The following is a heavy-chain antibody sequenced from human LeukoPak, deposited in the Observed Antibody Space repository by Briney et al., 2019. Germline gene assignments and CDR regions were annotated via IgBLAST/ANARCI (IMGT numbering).Heavy chain of an antibody. CDR2: IYTSGIT. CDR3: ARYLAGPLVGSYYSHYMDV. CDR1: GGSVSSYN. J-gene: IGHJ6*03. V-gene: IGHV4-4*07. Sequence: SGTLSLTCTVSGGSVSSYNWTWIRQPAGMGLELIGRIYTSGITNYSPSLRSRVTMSLDTSKNQFSLKMSSVTAADTAVYYCARYLAGPLVGSYYSHYMDVWGKGTTVTISS. D-gene: IGHD2-21*01.